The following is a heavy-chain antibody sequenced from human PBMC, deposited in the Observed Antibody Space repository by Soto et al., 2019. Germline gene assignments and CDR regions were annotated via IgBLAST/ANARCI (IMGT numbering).Heavy chain of an antibody. CDR3: ARDPRYSYVHPPHRGMDI. CDR1: GGTFSSYA. CDR2: IIPISDTT. J-gene: IGHJ6*02. V-gene: IGHV1-69*01. Sequence: QVQLVQSGAEVKTPGSSVKVSCRISGGTFSSYAINWVRQAPGQGLEWMGGIIPISDTTDYAQKFQGRVTITADVSTYIVYMELSSLRLDDTALYFCARDPRYSYVHPPHRGMDIWGQGTTVTVSS. D-gene: IGHD5-18*01.